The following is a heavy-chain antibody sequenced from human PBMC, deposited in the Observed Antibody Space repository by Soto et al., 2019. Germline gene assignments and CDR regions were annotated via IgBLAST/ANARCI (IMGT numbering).Heavy chain of an antibody. V-gene: IGHV5-51*01. CDR1: GYSFTSYW. J-gene: IGHJ6*02. D-gene: IGHD6-13*01. CDR2: IYPGDSDT. CDR3: ATTSAAGKYSYGMDV. Sequence: GESLKISCKGSGYSFTSYWIGWVRQMPGKGLEWMGIIYPGDSDTRYSPSFQGQVTISADKSISTAYLQWSSLKASDTAMYYCATTSAAGKYSYGMDVWGQGTTVTVSS.